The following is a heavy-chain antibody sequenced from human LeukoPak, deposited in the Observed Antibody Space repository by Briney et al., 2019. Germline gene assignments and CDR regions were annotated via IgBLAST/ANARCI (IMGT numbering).Heavy chain of an antibody. CDR3: AKYRLVWLPAPVFDY. Sequence: GGSLRLSCAASGFTLGHYWMTWVRQAPGKGLEWVANIKEDGSEKYYVDSVKGRFTISRDNAKNSLSLHMNSLRAEDTAVYYCAKYRLVWLPAPVFDYWGQGTLVTVSS. J-gene: IGHJ4*02. CDR1: GFTLGHYW. V-gene: IGHV3-7*01. D-gene: IGHD5-24*01. CDR2: IKEDGSEK.